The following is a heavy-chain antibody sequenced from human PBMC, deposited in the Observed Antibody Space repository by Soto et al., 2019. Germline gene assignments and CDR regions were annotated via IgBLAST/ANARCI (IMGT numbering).Heavy chain of an antibody. CDR3: AKELQRGMDV. CDR2: VHPNSGGT. D-gene: IGHD4-4*01. J-gene: IGHJ6*02. CDR1: GYSFTTSD. V-gene: IGHV1-2*02. Sequence: ASVKVSCKASGYSFTTSDINWVRQAPGQGLEWMGWVHPNSGGTNYAQSFEGRVTMTRDTSINTAYMELSRLTSDDTAVYYCAKELQRGMDVWGQGTTVTVSS.